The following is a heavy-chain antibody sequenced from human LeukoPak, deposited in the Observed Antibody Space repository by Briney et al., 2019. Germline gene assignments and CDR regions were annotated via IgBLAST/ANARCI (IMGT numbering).Heavy chain of an antibody. CDR3: AKRGLVIRGILVIGYHQEAYHYDF. Sequence: GGSLRLSCAASGFTFSSYAMSWVRQAPGKGMEWVSYISERGGSTAYADSVKGRFTISRDTSFNTLYLQMNNLRAEDTAVYFWAKRGLVIRGILVIGYHQEAYHYDFWGQGVLVTVSS. CDR2: ISERGGST. D-gene: IGHD3-10*01. J-gene: IGHJ4*02. CDR1: GFTFSSYA. V-gene: IGHV3-23*01.